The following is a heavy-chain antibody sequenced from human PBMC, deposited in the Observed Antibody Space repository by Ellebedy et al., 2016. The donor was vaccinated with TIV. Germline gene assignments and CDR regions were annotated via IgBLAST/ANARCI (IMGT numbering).Heavy chain of an antibody. V-gene: IGHV3-21*01. Sequence: GESLKISCVASGFSFSTHTMTWVRQAPGMGLQYVASISSDSRNIHYAASVKGRFSISRDNDKYSLDLQMNSLGVEDTAVYYCVKGDSRDYWGQGTLVTVSS. CDR3: VKGDSRDY. J-gene: IGHJ4*02. CDR1: GFSFSTHT. D-gene: IGHD3-22*01. CDR2: ISSDSRNI.